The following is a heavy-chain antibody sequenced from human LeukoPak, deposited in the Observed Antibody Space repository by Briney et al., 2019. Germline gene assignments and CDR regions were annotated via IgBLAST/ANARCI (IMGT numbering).Heavy chain of an antibody. Sequence: GASVKVSCKASGYSFVLYGISWVRQAPGQGPEWMGSISTYNGNIKYAQKFQGRVTMTTDTSTSTAYMELSSLRSEDTAVYYCARDHRLPYHDSSGYYEGGYWGQGTLVTVSS. CDR1: GYSFVLYG. CDR3: ARDHRLPYHDSSGYYEGGY. V-gene: IGHV1-18*01. J-gene: IGHJ4*02. D-gene: IGHD3-22*01. CDR2: ISTYNGNI.